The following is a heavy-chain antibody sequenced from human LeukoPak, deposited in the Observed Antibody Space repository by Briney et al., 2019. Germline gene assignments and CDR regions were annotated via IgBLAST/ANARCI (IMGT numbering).Heavy chain of an antibody. J-gene: IGHJ6*02. Sequence: GGSLRLSCVASGFTFSSYGMHWVRQAPGKGLEWVAVISHDDSNKYYADSVKGRFSISRDNSKNTLYLQMDSLRTEDTAVYYCTRDRYYTMDVWGQGTTVTVSS. V-gene: IGHV3-30*03. CDR1: GFTFSSYG. CDR3: TRDRYYTMDV. D-gene: IGHD3-10*01. CDR2: ISHDDSNK.